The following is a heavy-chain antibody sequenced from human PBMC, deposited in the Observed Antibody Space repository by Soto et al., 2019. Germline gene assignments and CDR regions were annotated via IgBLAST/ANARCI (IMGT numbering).Heavy chain of an antibody. CDR2: ISGSGGST. Sequence: EVQLLESGGGLVQPGGSLRLSCAASGFTFSSYAMSWVRQAPGKGLEWVSAISGSGGSTYYADSVKGRFTISRDNSKNTLYLQMNSLRAEDTAVYYCAKARGGGEAVIVDVQDAFDIWGQGTMVTVSS. CDR3: AKARGGGEAVIVDVQDAFDI. J-gene: IGHJ3*02. CDR1: GFTFSSYA. D-gene: IGHD3-16*02. V-gene: IGHV3-23*01.